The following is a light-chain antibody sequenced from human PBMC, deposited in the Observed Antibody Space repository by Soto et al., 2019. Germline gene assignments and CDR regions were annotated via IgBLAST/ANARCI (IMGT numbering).Light chain of an antibody. J-gene: IGLJ2*01. CDR3: GSYTDSSTTHMV. Sequence: QSALTQPASVSGSPGQSITISCTGTGTDISNYDYVSWYQQHPGNAPKLMIYDVINRHSGVSNRFSGSKSGNTASLTISGLQAEDEDDSYCGSYTDSSTTHMVFGGGTKLTVL. V-gene: IGLV2-14*01. CDR1: GTDISNYDY. CDR2: DVI.